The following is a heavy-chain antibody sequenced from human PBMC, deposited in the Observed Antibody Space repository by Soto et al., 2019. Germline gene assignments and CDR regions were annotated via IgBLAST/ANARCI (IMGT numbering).Heavy chain of an antibody. J-gene: IGHJ1*01. CDR2: ISGSGGST. CDR3: AKGAYYYDSSGYYYAYFQH. V-gene: IGHV3-23*01. Sequence: PGGSLRLSCAASGFTFSSYAMSWVRQAPGKGLEWVSAISGSGGSTYYADSVKGRFTISRDNSKNTLYLQMNSLRAEDTAVYYCAKGAYYYDSSGYYYAYFQHWGQGTL. CDR1: GFTFSSYA. D-gene: IGHD3-22*01.